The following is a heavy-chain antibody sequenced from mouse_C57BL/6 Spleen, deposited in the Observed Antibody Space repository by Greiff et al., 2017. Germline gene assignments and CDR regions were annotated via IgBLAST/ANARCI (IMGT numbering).Heavy chain of an antibody. Sequence: VQLQQSGAELVKPGASVKISCKASGYAFSSYWMNWVKQRPGKGLEWIGQIYPGDGDTNYNGKFKGKATLTADKSSSTAYMQLSSLTSEDSAVYFCARGTKLSFFDYWGQGTTLTVSS. D-gene: IGHD3-3*01. CDR2: IYPGDGDT. J-gene: IGHJ2*01. V-gene: IGHV1-80*01. CDR1: GYAFSSYW. CDR3: ARGTKLSFFDY.